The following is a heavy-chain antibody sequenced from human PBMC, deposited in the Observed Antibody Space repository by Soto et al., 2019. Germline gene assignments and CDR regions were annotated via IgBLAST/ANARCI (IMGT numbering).Heavy chain of an antibody. CDR3: AKDRTVAARNFDY. Sequence: GGSLILSCAASGFAFSNYAMGWVRQAPGKGLEWVSSISTSIDATYYADSVKGRFTISRDDSKNTVYLQMNSLRGEDSAVYYCAKDRTVAARNFDYWGQGTQVTVSS. V-gene: IGHV3-23*01. D-gene: IGHD6-6*01. CDR1: GFAFSNYA. J-gene: IGHJ4*02. CDR2: ISTSIDAT.